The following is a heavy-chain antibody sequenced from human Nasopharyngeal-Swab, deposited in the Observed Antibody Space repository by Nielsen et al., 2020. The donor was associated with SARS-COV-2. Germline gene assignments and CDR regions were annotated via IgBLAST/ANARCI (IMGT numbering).Heavy chain of an antibody. CDR2: IHWDDDK. D-gene: IGHD2-21*02. Sequence: SGPTLVKPTQTLTLTCTFSGFSLSTSGVGVGWIRQPPGKALEWLALIHWDDDKRYSPSLKSRLTITKDTPKNQVVLTMTNMDPVDTATYYCAHRPGGVGDSYFDYWGQGTLVTVSS. V-gene: IGHV2-5*02. J-gene: IGHJ4*02. CDR1: GFSLSTSGVG. CDR3: AHRPGGVGDSYFDY.